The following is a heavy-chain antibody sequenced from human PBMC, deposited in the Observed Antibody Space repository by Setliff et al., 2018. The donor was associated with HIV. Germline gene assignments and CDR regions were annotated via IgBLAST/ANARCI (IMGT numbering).Heavy chain of an antibody. CDR2: ITPSGAT. CDR1: GGSVSGHY. J-gene: IGHJ5*02. CDR3: SNWDTTIDEDA. Sequence: SETLSLTCAVYGGSVSGHYWGWFRQPPGKGLEWIGEITPSGATNYLPSLKSRVTMSLDTSKNQFSLKMTSVTAADTALYYCSNWDTTIDEDAWGQGTLVTVSS. D-gene: IGHD5-18*01. V-gene: IGHV4-34*01.